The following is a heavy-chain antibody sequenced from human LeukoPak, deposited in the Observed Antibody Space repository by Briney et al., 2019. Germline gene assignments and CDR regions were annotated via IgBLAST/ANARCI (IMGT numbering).Heavy chain of an antibody. Sequence: GASVKVSCKASGYTFTSYYMHWVRQAPGQGLEWMGIINPSGGSTSYAQKFQGRVTMTRDTSTSTVYMELSSLRSEDTAVYYCARDSSNYYDSSGYPYYYYYGMDVWGQGTTVTVSS. CDR1: GYTFTSYY. CDR3: ARDSSNYYDSSGYPYYYYYGMDV. V-gene: IGHV1-46*01. J-gene: IGHJ6*02. D-gene: IGHD3-22*01. CDR2: INPSGGST.